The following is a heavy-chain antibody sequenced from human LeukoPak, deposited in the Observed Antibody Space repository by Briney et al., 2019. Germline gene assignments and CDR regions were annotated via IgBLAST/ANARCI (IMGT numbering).Heavy chain of an antibody. CDR3: ARGVPAAYYFDY. J-gene: IGHJ4*02. D-gene: IGHD2-2*01. Sequence: SAKVSCKASGGTFSSYTISWVRQAPGQGLEWVGRIIPILGIANYAQKFQGRVTITADKSTSTAYMELSSLRSEDTAVYYCARGVPAAYYFDYWGQGTLVTVSS. CDR2: IIPILGIA. CDR1: GGTFSSYT. V-gene: IGHV1-69*02.